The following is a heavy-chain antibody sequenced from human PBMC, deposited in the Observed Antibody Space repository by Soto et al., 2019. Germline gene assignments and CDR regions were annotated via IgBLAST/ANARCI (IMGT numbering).Heavy chain of an antibody. CDR3: ARDYADIAVAVIPLLAP. CDR2: INAGNGNT. D-gene: IGHD6-19*01. CDR1: GFTFIKYA. Sequence: QVQLVQSGAEVKKPGASVNVSCKASGFTFIKYAMHWVRQAPGQRPEWMGWINAGNGNTRYSQRWQGRVTITRDTSASTVYMDLSSLRSEDTAVYYCARDYADIAVAVIPLLAPWGQGTLVTVSS. V-gene: IGHV1-3*01. J-gene: IGHJ5*01.